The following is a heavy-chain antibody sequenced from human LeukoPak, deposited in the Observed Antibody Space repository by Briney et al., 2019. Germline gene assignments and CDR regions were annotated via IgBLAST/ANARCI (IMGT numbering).Heavy chain of an antibody. V-gene: IGHV4-59*11. D-gene: IGHD5-24*01. J-gene: IGHJ4*02. Sequence: PSETLSLTCTVSGGSISGHYWTWVRQTPERGLEWIGYLYYGGTASYSPSLKSRVTFSIDTSKNQFSLTLTSVASADTATYYCAGSRRAGFFDYWGQGTLVTVSS. CDR3: AGSRRAGFFDY. CDR2: LYYGGTA. CDR1: GGSISGHY.